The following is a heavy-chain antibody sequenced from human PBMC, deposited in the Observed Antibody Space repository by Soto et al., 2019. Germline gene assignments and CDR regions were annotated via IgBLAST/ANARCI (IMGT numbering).Heavy chain of an antibody. J-gene: IGHJ4*02. D-gene: IGHD2-21*02. CDR1: GGSISSTNW. CDR3: AREYGGNSGTFDY. CDR2: IYHVGST. V-gene: IGHV4-4*02. Sequence: SETLSLTCAVSGGSISSTNWWSWVRQPPGKGLQWIGEIYHVGSTNYNPSLKSRLTISVDTSKNQLSLKLSSVTAADTAVYYCAREYGGNSGTFDYWGQGTLVTVSS.